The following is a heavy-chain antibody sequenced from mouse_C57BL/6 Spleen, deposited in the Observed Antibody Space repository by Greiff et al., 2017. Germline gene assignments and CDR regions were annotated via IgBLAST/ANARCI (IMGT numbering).Heavy chain of an antibody. Sequence: VQLQQSGPELVKPGASVKISCKASGYAFSSSWMNWVKQRPGKGLVWIGRIYPGDGDTNYNGKFKGKATLTADKSSSTAYMQRSSLTSEDSAVYVCARELTLDYWGQGTTLTVSS. CDR3: ARELTLDY. CDR1: GYAFSSSW. J-gene: IGHJ2*01. V-gene: IGHV1-82*01. D-gene: IGHD4-1*01. CDR2: IYPGDGDT.